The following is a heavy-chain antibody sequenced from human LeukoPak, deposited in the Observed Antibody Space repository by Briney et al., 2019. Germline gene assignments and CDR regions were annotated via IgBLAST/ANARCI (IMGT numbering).Heavy chain of an antibody. V-gene: IGHV4-34*01. CDR1: GGSFSGYY. CDR3: VRGRYSSGWFQDKNWFDP. D-gene: IGHD6-19*01. Sequence: SETLSLTCAVYGGSFSGYYWSWIRQPPGKGLEWIGEINHSGSTYYNPSLKSRATISVDTSKNQFSLKLSSVTAADTAVYYCVRGRYSSGWFQDKNWFDPWGQGIPVTVSS. CDR2: INHSGST. J-gene: IGHJ5*02.